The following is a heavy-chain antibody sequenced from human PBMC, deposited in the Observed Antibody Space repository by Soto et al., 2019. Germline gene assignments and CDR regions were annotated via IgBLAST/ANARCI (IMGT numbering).Heavy chain of an antibody. CDR2: IYWDDDK. Sequence: QITLKESGPTLVKPTQTLTLTCTFSGFSLSTSGVGVGWIRQPPGKALEWLALIYWDDDKRYSPSLKSRLTITKDTSKNQVAHKMTNMDPVDTATYYCADSRVVVTGWGDYYYGMDVWGQGTTVTVSS. J-gene: IGHJ6*02. V-gene: IGHV2-5*02. CDR3: ADSRVVVTGWGDYYYGMDV. CDR1: GFSLSTSGVG. D-gene: IGHD2-21*02.